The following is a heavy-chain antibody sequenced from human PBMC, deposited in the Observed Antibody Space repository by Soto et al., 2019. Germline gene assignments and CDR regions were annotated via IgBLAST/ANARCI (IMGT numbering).Heavy chain of an antibody. CDR1: GYTFTSYD. CDR3: AREVGDQLLSHYYYYYYMDV. J-gene: IGHJ6*03. CDR2: MNPNSGNT. D-gene: IGHD2-2*01. V-gene: IGHV1-8*01. Sequence: GASVKVSCKASGYTFTSYDINWVRQATGQGLEWMGWMNPNSGNTGYAQKFQGRVTMTRNTSISTAYMELSSLRSEDTAVYYCAREVGDQLLSHYYYYYYMDVWGKGTTVTVSS.